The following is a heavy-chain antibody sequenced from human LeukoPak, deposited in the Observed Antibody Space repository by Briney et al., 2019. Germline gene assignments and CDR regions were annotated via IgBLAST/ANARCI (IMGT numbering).Heavy chain of an antibody. D-gene: IGHD6-13*01. CDR2: IYPGDSDT. CDR3: ARPPLYSSKGDDAFDI. J-gene: IGHJ3*02. V-gene: IGHV5-51*01. CDR1: GYTFTNYW. Sequence: GESLKISCKGSGYTFTNYWIGWVRQMPGKGLEWMGIIYPGDSDTRYSPSFQGQVTISADKSISTAYLQWSSLKASDTAMYYCARPPLYSSKGDDAFDIWGQGTMVTVSS.